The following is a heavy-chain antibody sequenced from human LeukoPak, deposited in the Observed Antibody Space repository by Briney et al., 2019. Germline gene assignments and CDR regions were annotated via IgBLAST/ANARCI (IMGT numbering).Heavy chain of an antibody. D-gene: IGHD3-3*01. CDR1: GYTFTGYY. CDR3: ARGPVIFGVVIASP. V-gene: IGHV1-2*02. Sequence: ASVKVSCKASGYTFTGYYMHWVRQAPGQGLEWMGWINPNSGGTNYAQKFQGRGTMTRDTSISTAYMELSRLRSDDTAVYYSARGPVIFGVVIASPWGQGTMVSVSS. CDR2: INPNSGGT. J-gene: IGHJ5*02.